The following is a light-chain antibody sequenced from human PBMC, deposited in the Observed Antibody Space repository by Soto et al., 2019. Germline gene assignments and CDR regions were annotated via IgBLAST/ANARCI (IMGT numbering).Light chain of an antibody. V-gene: IGLV2-11*01. Sequence: LTQPRSVSGSPVQSVTISCTGTSSDVGGYNFVSWYQQHPGKAPKLMIYDVTKRPSGVPDRFSGSKSGNTASLTISGLQAEDEADYYCSSYAGSYIPYVFGTGTKVTVL. CDR2: DVT. CDR1: SSDVGGYNF. J-gene: IGLJ1*01. CDR3: SSYAGSYIPYV.